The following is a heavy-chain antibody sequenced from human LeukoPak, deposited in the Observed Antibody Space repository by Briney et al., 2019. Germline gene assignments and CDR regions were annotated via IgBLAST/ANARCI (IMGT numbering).Heavy chain of an antibody. D-gene: IGHD2-21*02. CDR2: INPNSGGT. CDR3: ARGYCSGDCFTLFDY. J-gene: IGHJ4*02. V-gene: IGHV1-2*02. CDR1: VDMFTGYY. Sequence: GASVKVSCKASVDMFTGYYMHWVRQAPGQGLEWMGGINPNSGGTNYAQKFQGRVTMTRDTSISTAYMELSSLRSDDTAVYYCARGYCSGDCFTLFDYWGQGTLVTVSS.